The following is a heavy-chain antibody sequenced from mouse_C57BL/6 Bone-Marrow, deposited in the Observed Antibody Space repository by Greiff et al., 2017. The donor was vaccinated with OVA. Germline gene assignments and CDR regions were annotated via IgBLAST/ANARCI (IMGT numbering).Heavy chain of an antibody. D-gene: IGHD3-3*01. V-gene: IGHV1-22*01. CDR1: GYTFTDYN. J-gene: IGHJ3*01. CDR3: ARKGLGEVWFAY. Sequence: EVQLQQSGPELVKPGASVKMSCKASGYTFTDYNMHWVKQSHGKSLEWIGYINPNNGGTSYNQKFKGKATLTVNKASSTAYMERRSLASKDPAVYYCARKGLGEVWFAYWGQGPLVTVSA. CDR2: INPNNGGT.